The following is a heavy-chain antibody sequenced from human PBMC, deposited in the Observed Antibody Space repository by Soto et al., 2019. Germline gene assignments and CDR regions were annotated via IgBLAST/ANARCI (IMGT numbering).Heavy chain of an antibody. CDR3: ARDYGDFPYNWFDP. D-gene: IGHD4-17*01. V-gene: IGHV1-69*08. CDR2: IIPILGIA. J-gene: IGHJ5*02. CDR1: GGTFSSYT. Sequence: QVQLVQSGAEVKKPGSSVKVSCKASGGTFSSYTISWVRQAPGQGLEWMGRIIPILGIANYAQKFQGRVTITAEKSTSTAYMELSRLRSEDTAVDYCARDYGDFPYNWFDPWGQGTLVTVSS.